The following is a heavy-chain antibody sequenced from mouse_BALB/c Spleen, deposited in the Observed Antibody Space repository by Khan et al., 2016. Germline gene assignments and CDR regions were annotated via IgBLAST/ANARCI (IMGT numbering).Heavy chain of an antibody. CDR3: ARTDRREYFDY. CDR1: GYTFSSYW. Sequence: QVQLKQSGAELMKPGASVKISCKATGYTFSSYWIEWVKQRPGHGLEWLGAILPGSGSTNYNEKFRGKATFTADTSTNTAYMQLSSLTSEDAARHYCARTDRREYFDYWGQGTTLTVSS. J-gene: IGHJ2*01. V-gene: IGHV1-9*01. CDR2: ILPGSGST.